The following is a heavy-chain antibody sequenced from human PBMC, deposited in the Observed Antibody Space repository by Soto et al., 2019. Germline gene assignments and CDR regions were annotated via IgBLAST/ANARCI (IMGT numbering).Heavy chain of an antibody. J-gene: IGHJ4*02. D-gene: IGHD2-2*02. CDR1: GFTFSGYA. CDR3: AKVPAAGYCSSTSCYNFDY. Sequence: SGSLRLSCAASGFTFSGYAMSWVRQAPGKGLEWVSAISGSGGSTYYADSVKGRFTISRDNSKNTLYLQMNSLRAEDTAVYYCAKVPAAGYCSSTSCYNFDYWGQGTLVTVSS. V-gene: IGHV3-23*01. CDR2: ISGSGGST.